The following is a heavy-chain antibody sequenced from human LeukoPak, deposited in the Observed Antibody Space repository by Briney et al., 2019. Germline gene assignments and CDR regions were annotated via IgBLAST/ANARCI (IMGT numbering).Heavy chain of an antibody. D-gene: IGHD6-13*01. V-gene: IGHV4-34*01. CDR3: ARGHYRSSSWYRWFDP. CDR2: INHSGST. CDR1: GGSFSGYY. Sequence: PSETLSLTCAVYGGSFSGYYWSWIRQPPGKGLEWIGEINHSGSTNYNPSLKSRVTISVDTSKNQFSLKLSSVTAADTAVYYCARGHYRSSSWYRWFDPWGQGTLVTVSS. J-gene: IGHJ5*02.